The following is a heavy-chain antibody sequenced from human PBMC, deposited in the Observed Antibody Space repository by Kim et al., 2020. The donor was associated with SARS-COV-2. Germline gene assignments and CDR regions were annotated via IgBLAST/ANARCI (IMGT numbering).Heavy chain of an antibody. V-gene: IGHV1-46*01. Sequence: QKFQGRVTMTRDTSTSTVYMELSSLRSEDTAVYYCAREAVGATVNDAFDIWGQGTMVTVSS. J-gene: IGHJ3*02. D-gene: IGHD1-26*01. CDR3: AREAVGATVNDAFDI.